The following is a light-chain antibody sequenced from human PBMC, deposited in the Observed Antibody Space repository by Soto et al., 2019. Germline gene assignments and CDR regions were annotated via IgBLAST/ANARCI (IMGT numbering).Light chain of an antibody. CDR2: EVS. CDR1: SSDVGAYNY. V-gene: IGLV2-14*01. CDR3: SSYAGSYTFEGV. J-gene: IGLJ2*01. Sequence: QSALTQPASVSGSPGQSITISCTGTSSDVGAYNYVSWYQQHPDKAPKLMIFEVSDRPSGVSNRFSGSNSGNTASLTISGLQAEDEADYFCSSYAGSYTFEGVFGGGTKLTVL.